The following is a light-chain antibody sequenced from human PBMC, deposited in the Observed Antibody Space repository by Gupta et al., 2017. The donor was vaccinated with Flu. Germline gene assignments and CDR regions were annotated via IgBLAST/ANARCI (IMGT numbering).Light chain of an antibody. CDR2: EVS. Sequence: SALTQTPSASGSPGPSVTISCTGTSSDVGYYNYVSWYQQHRGKAPKLIIYEVSKRPSGVPDRFSGSQSGNTASLTVSGLQPEDEADYYCSSYAGSNNYVFGTGTKVTVL. CDR1: SSDVGYYNY. J-gene: IGLJ1*01. V-gene: IGLV2-8*01. CDR3: SSYAGSNNYV.